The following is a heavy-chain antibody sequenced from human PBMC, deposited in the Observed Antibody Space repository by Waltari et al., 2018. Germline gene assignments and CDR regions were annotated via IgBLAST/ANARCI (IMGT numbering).Heavy chain of an antibody. Sequence: QVQLVQSGAEVKKPGSSVQVSCKASGGTFSSYALSWVRKAPGQGLEWMGGIIPIFGTANYAQKFQGRVTITADESTSTAYMELSSLRSEDTAVYYCASFLLGYCSGGSCPLDYWGQGTLVTVSS. CDR2: IIPIFGTA. CDR3: ASFLLGYCSGGSCPLDY. V-gene: IGHV1-69*01. D-gene: IGHD2-15*01. CDR1: GGTFSSYA. J-gene: IGHJ4*02.